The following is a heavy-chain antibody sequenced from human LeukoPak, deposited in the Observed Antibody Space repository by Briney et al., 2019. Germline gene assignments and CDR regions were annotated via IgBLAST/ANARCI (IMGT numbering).Heavy chain of an antibody. J-gene: IGHJ4*02. CDR2: IYHSGST. CDR3: ARVDRYNFRNDY. D-gene: IGHD5-24*01. CDR1: GGSISSSSYY. V-gene: IGHV4-39*07. Sequence: PSETLSLTCTVSGGSISSSSYYWGWIRQPPGKGLEWIGSIYHSGSTYYNPSLKSRVTISVDTSKNQFSLKLSSVTAADTAVYYCARVDRYNFRNDYWGQGTLVTVSS.